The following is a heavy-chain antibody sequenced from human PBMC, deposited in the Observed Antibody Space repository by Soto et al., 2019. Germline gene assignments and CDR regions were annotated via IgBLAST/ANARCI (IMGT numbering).Heavy chain of an antibody. CDR1: GFTFSDYY. D-gene: IGHD6-6*01. Sequence: PGGSLSLSCAASGFTFSDYYMSWIRQAPGKGLEWVSYISSSGSTIYHADSVKGRFTISRDNAKNSLYLQMNSLRAEDTAVYYCAREGSSIAARFLYYYYGMDVWGQGTTVTV. V-gene: IGHV3-11*04. CDR2: ISSSGSTI. CDR3: AREGSSIAARFLYYYYGMDV. J-gene: IGHJ6*02.